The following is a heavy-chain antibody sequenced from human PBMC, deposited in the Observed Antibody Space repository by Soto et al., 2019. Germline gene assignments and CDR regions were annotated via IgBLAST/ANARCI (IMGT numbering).Heavy chain of an antibody. CDR1: GYTFTSYE. CDR2: MNPNRGTT. D-gene: IGHD5-12*01. V-gene: IGHV1-8*01. Sequence: QILLVQSGAEVKKPGASVKVSCKASGYTFTSYEINWVRQATGQGLEWMAWMNPNRGTTDYADKFQGRVTMTWDSSISTAYMELSRLTSEDTAVYYCARGGIPAWRGGNDLNGLDVWGQGTAVTVSS. CDR3: ARGGIPAWRGGNDLNGLDV. J-gene: IGHJ6*02.